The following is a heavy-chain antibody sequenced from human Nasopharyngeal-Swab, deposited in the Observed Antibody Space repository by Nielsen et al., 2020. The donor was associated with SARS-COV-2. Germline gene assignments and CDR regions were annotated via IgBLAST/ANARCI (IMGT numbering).Heavy chain of an antibody. J-gene: IGHJ6*03. V-gene: IGHV4-34*01. D-gene: IGHD1-14*01. Sequence: SETLSLTCAVYSGSFSGYYWSWIRQPPGKGLEWIGEINHSGSTNYNPSLKSRVTISVDTSKNQFSLKLSSVTAADTAVYYCAREPERVVLVRGGPACYMDVWGKGPRSPSP. CDR2: INHSGST. CDR1: SGSFSGYY. CDR3: AREPERVVLVRGGPACYMDV.